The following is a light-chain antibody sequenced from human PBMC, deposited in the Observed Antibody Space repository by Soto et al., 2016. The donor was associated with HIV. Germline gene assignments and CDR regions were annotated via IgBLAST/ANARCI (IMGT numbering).Light chain of an antibody. V-gene: IGKV1-27*01. J-gene: IGKJ4*01. CDR2: AAM. CDR1: QDIYNY. Sequence: DIQMTQSPSSLSGSIGDRVSITCRASQDIYNYLAWYQQKPGKVPRLLISAAMNLESGVPSRFRGSGSGTEFTLTITSLQPEDIATYYCQKCNGVITFGGGTKVEI. CDR3: QKCNGVIT.